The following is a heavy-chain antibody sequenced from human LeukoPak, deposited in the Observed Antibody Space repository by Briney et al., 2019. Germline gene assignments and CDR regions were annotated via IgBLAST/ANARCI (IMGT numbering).Heavy chain of an antibody. CDR3: ARDGPNYFGSESYYSGYDY. J-gene: IGHJ4*02. CDR1: GYSISSSYY. CDR2: IYHSGST. V-gene: IGHV4-38-2*02. D-gene: IGHD3-10*01. Sequence: SETLSLTCTVSGYSISSSYYWGWIRQPPGKGLEMIGSIYHSGSTYYNSSLKSRVTISVDTTKNQFSLKLSSVAAADTAEYYGARDGPNYFGSESYYSGYDYWGKGTLVSASS.